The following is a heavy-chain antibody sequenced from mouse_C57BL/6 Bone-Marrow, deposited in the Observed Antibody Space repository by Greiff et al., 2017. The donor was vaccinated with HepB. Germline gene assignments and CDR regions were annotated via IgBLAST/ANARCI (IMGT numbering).Heavy chain of an antibody. CDR3: ARPSHYYGSRSFDY. V-gene: IGHV1-81*01. CDR2: IYPRSGNT. CDR1: GYTFTSYG. D-gene: IGHD1-1*01. Sequence: VKLVESGAELARPGASVKLSCKASGYTFTSYGISWVKQRTGQGLEWLGEIYPRSGNTYYNEKFKGKATLTADNSSSTAYMELRSLTSEDSAVYFCARPSHYYGSRSFDYWGQGTTLTVSS. J-gene: IGHJ2*01.